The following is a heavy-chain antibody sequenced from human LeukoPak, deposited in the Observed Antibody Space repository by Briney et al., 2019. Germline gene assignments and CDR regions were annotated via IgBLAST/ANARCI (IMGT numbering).Heavy chain of an antibody. CDR3: ARDLRGYYGMGV. Sequence: GGSLRLSCAASGFTFSSYAMNWVRQAPGKGLEWVAVISYDGSNKYYADSAKGRFTISRDNSKNTLYLQMNSLRAEDTAVYYCARDLRGYYGMGVWGQRTTVTVSS. CDR1: GFTFSSYA. V-gene: IGHV3-30-3*01. J-gene: IGHJ6*02. CDR2: ISYDGSNK.